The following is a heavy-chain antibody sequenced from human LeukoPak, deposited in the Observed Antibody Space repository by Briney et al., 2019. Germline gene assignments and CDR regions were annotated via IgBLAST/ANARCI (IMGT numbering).Heavy chain of an antibody. J-gene: IGHJ4*02. CDR2: ISYDGSNK. Sequence: PGRSLRLSCAASGFTFSSYAMPWVRQAPGKGLEWVAVISYDGSNKYYADSVKGRFTISRDNSKNTLYLQMNSLRGEDTAVYDCARAQQWLVKSSSCTDYWGQGTLVTVSS. V-gene: IGHV3-30-3*01. D-gene: IGHD6-19*01. CDR3: ARAQQWLVKSSSCTDY. CDR1: GFTFSSYA.